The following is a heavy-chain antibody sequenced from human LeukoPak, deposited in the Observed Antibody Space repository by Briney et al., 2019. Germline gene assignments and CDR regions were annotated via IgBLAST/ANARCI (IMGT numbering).Heavy chain of an antibody. Sequence: SETLSLTCAVYGGSFSGYYWSWIRQPPGKGLEWIGEINHSGSTNYNPSLKSRVTISVDTSKNQFSLKLSSVTAADTAVYYCARGSTTVVTPWEGNWFDPWGQGTLVTVSS. J-gene: IGHJ5*02. CDR1: GGSFSGYY. CDR2: INHSGST. D-gene: IGHD4-23*01. V-gene: IGHV4-34*01. CDR3: ARGSTTVVTPWEGNWFDP.